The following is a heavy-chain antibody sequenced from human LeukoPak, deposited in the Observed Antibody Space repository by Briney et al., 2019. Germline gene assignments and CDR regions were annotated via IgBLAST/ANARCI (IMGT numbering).Heavy chain of an antibody. J-gene: IGHJ5*02. D-gene: IGHD2-2*02. CDR2: ISGYNGYT. CDR1: DYTFINYG. Sequence: ASVTVSCTASDYTFINYGISWVRQAPGQGLEWMGWISGYNGYTNYAQNFQGRVTMTKDTSTSTAYMELRSLRSDDTAVYYCARQKDCSSIRCYTSNWFDPWGQGTLVTVSS. CDR3: ARQKDCSSIRCYTSNWFDP. V-gene: IGHV1-18*01.